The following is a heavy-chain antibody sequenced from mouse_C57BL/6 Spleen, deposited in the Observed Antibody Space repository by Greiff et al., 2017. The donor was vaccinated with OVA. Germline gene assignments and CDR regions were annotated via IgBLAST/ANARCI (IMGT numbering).Heavy chain of an antibody. CDR1: GFTFSSYA. CDR2: ISSGGDYI. V-gene: IGHV5-9-1*02. D-gene: IGHD1-1*01. CDR3: TREGGSSHYYFDY. J-gene: IGHJ2*01. Sequence: EVKVIESGEGLVKPGGSLKLSCAASGFTFSSYAMSWVRQTPEKRLEWVAYISSGGDYIYYADTVKGRFTISRDNARNTLYLQMSSLKSEDTAMYYCTREGGSSHYYFDYWGQGTTLTVSS.